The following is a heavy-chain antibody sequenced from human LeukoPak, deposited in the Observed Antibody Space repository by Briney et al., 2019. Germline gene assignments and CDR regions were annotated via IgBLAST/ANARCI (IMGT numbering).Heavy chain of an antibody. Sequence: SETLSLTCTVSGGSISSYYWSWIRQPPGKGLEWIGYIYYSGSTNYNPSLKSRVTISVDTSKNQFSLKLSSVTAADTAVYYCARTTWLQPFFDYWGQGTLVTVSS. CDR3: ARTTWLQPFFDY. J-gene: IGHJ4*02. CDR1: GGSISSYY. D-gene: IGHD5-24*01. V-gene: IGHV4-59*01. CDR2: IYYSGST.